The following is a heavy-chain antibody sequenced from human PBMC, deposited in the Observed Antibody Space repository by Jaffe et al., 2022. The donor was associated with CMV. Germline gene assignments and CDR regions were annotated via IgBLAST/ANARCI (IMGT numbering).Heavy chain of an antibody. J-gene: IGHJ4*02. CDR3: AREVLITMVRGVTGFDY. V-gene: IGHV6-1*01. CDR2: TYYRSKWYN. D-gene: IGHD3-10*01. Sequence: QVQLQQSGPGLVKPSQTLSLTCAISGDSVSSNSAAWNWIRQSPSRGLEWLGRTYYRSKWYNDYAVSVKSRITINPDTSKNQFSLQLNSVTPEDTAVYYCAREVLITMVRGVTGFDYWGQGTLVTVSS. CDR1: GDSVSSNSAA.